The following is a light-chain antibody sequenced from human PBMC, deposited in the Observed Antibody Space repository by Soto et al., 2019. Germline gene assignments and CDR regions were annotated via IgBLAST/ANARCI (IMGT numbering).Light chain of an antibody. V-gene: IGLV2-14*03. CDR3: SAYTSISTLV. J-gene: IGLJ2*01. Sequence: SALTQPASVSGSPGQSITISCTGTSSDVGHSNYVSWYQQHPGKAPQLLIFDVKSRPSGVSPRFSGSKSGNTASLTISGLQDEDEADYYCSAYTSISTLVFGGGTKLTVL. CDR2: DVK. CDR1: SSDVGHSNY.